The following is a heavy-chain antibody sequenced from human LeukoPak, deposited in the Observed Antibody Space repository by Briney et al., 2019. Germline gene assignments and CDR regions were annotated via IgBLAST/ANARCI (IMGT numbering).Heavy chain of an antibody. Sequence: GESLKISCKGSGYSFTSYWIGWVRQMPGKGLEWMGIIYPGDSDTRYSPSFQGQVTISADKSISTAYLQWSSLKASDTAMYYCARQLSYYDSGGCFPGYYYYGMDVWGQGTTVTVSS. D-gene: IGHD3-22*01. CDR1: GYSFTSYW. V-gene: IGHV5-51*01. CDR3: ARQLSYYDSGGCFPGYYYYGMDV. CDR2: IYPGDSDT. J-gene: IGHJ6*02.